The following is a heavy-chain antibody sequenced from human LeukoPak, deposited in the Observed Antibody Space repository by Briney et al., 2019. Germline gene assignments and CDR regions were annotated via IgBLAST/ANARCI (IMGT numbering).Heavy chain of an antibody. CDR2: ITGSSSTI. V-gene: IGHV3-48*01. CDR3: AKVSARVVNY. CDR1: GFTFSSFS. J-gene: IGHJ4*02. Sequence: GGSLRLSCAASGFTFSSFSMNWVRQAPGKGLEWVSFITGSSSTIYYADSVKGRFTISRDNAKNSLYLQMNSLRAEDTAVYYCAKVSARVVNYWGQGTLVTVSS.